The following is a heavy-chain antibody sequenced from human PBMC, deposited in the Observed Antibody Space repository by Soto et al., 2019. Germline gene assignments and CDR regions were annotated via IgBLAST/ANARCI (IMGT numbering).Heavy chain of an antibody. J-gene: IGHJ4*02. V-gene: IGHV3-21*01. D-gene: IGHD3-10*01. CDR3: ARDAYCAGSYSDY. Sequence: PGGSLRLSCAASGFTFSSNSMNWVRQAPGKGLEWVSSISGSGGYIYYADSVKGRFTISRDNAQNSLYLQMNSLRADDTAEYYCARDAYCAGSYSDYWGQGTLVTVSS. CDR1: GFTFSSNS. CDR2: ISGSGGYI.